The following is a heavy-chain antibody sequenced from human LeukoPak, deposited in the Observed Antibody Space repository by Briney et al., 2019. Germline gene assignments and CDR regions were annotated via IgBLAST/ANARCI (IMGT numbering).Heavy chain of an antibody. Sequence: NPGGSLRLSCAASGFTFSDYYMSWIRQAPGKGLEWVSYISSSGSTIYYADSVKGRFTISRDNAKNSLYLQMNSLRAEDTAVYYCARRSGYCSGGSCRRDSSFDYWGQGTLVTVSS. CDR3: ARRSGYCSGGSCRRDSSFDY. D-gene: IGHD2-15*01. V-gene: IGHV3-11*04. CDR2: ISSSGSTI. CDR1: GFTFSDYY. J-gene: IGHJ4*02.